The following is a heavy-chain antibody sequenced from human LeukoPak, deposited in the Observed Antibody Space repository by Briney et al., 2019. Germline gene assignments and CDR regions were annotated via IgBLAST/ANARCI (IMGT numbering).Heavy chain of an antibody. D-gene: IGHD1-26*01. V-gene: IGHV3-21*01. Sequence: GGSLRLSCAASGFTFSSYSMNWVRQAPGRGLEWVSSISSSSSYIYYADSVKGRFTTSRDNAKNSLYLQMNSLRAEDTAVYYCAKHMRSWDTSIDQWGQGTWVTVSA. J-gene: IGHJ4*02. CDR2: ISSSSSYI. CDR3: AKHMRSWDTSIDQ. CDR1: GFTFSSYS.